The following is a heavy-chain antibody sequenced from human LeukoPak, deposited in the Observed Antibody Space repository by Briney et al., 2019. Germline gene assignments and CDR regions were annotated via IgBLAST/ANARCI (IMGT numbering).Heavy chain of an antibody. V-gene: IGHV3-21*01. CDR1: GFTLSSSA. Sequence: GSLRLPCAASGFTLSSSAMNWVRQAPGKGLEWVSSINNVGSHIYYAGSVKGRFTISRDNTKNSLYLQMNSLRAEDTAVYYCSRDPTYYLRYGYFDYWGQGALVTVSS. D-gene: IGHD1-26*01. CDR3: SRDPTYYLRYGYFDY. CDR2: INNVGSHI. J-gene: IGHJ4*02.